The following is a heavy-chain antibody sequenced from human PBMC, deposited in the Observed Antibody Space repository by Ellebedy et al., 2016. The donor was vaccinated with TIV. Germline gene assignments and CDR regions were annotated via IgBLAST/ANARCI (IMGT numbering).Heavy chain of an antibody. CDR1: GFTFNNAW. V-gene: IGHV3-15*07. CDR2: IRSKTDGGTT. D-gene: IGHD5/OR15-5a*01. Sequence: GESLKISCAASGFTFNNAWMNWVRQAPGKGLEWVGSIRSKTDGGTTDYAAPVKGRFTISRDDSKNTLYLQINSLKTEYTAVYFCATEVLIVSTCRTDYWGQGTLVTVSS. CDR3: ATEVLIVSTCRTDY. J-gene: IGHJ4*02.